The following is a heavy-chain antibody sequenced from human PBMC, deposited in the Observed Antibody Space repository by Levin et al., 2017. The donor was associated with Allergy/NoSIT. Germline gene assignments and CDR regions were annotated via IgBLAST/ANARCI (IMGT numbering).Heavy chain of an antibody. CDR3: ARGITMVRGVISETGWFDP. D-gene: IGHD3-10*01. CDR1: GGTFSSYA. J-gene: IGHJ5*02. CDR2: IIPIFGTA. Sequence: PAASVKVSCKASGGTFSSYAISWVRQAPGQGLEWMGGIIPIFGTANYAQKFQGRVTITADESTSTAYMELSSLRSEDTAVYYCARGITMVRGVISETGWFDPWGQGTLVTVSS. V-gene: IGHV1-69*13.